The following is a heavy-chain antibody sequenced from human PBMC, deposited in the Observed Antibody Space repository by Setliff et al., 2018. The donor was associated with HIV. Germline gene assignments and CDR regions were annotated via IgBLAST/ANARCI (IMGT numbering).Heavy chain of an antibody. J-gene: IGHJ6*02. D-gene: IGHD1-26*01. CDR3: ARDRWELRTYYYYYGMDV. CDR2: INPNSGGT. Sequence: ASVKVSCKASGYTFTGYYMHWVRQAPGQGLEWMGWINPNSGGTNYAQKFQGRVTMTRETSISSAYMELSRLRSDDTAVYYCARDRWELRTYYYYYGMDVWGQGTTVTVSS. V-gene: IGHV1-2*02. CDR1: GYTFTGYY.